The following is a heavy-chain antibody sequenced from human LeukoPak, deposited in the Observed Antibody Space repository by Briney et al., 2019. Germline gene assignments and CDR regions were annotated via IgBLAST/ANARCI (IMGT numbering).Heavy chain of an antibody. V-gene: IGHV1-69*04. Sequence: ASVTVSCKASGGTFSSYAISWVRQAPGQGLEWMGRIIPIFGIANYAQKFQGRVTITADKSTSTAYMELSSLRSEDTAVYYCARERMTTVTRRALDYWGQGTLVTVSS. CDR3: ARERMTTVTRRALDY. J-gene: IGHJ4*02. D-gene: IGHD4-17*01. CDR2: IIPIFGIA. CDR1: GGTFSSYA.